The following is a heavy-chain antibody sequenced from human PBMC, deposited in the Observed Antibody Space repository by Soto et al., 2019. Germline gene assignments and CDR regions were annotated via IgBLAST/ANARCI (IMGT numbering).Heavy chain of an antibody. CDR1: GGSFSGYY. J-gene: IGHJ4*02. D-gene: IGHD1-26*01. CDR2: INHSGST. CDR3: ARGGRSGSSQLLDY. Sequence: QVQLQQWGAGLLKPSETLSLTCAVYGGSFSGYYWSWIRQPPGKGLEWIGEINHSGSTNYNPSLKSRVTISVDTSKNQFSLQLSSVTAADPAVYYCARGGRSGSSQLLDYWGQGTLVTVSS. V-gene: IGHV4-34*01.